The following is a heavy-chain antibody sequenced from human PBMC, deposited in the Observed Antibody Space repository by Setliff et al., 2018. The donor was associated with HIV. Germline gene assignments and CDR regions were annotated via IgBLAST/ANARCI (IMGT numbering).Heavy chain of an antibody. J-gene: IGHJ4*02. D-gene: IGHD1-26*01. V-gene: IGHV5-51*01. CDR1: GYSFDSYW. Sequence: GESLKISCTASGYSFDSYWSGWVRQVPGKGLEWLGIVYPLDSDTKYSPPLRGPFTISADKSTNTAFLQWSSLRASDSAIYYCARHRVGVTPSSEYYFDFWGQGTQVTVSS. CDR2: VYPLDSDT. CDR3: ARHRVGVTPSSEYYFDF.